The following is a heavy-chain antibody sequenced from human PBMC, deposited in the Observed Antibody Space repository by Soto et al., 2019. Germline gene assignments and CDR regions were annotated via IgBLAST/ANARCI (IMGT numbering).Heavy chain of an antibody. CDR2: ISGSGGST. Sequence: LRLSCAASGFTFSSYAMSWVRQAPGKGLEWVSGISGSGGSTYYADSVKGRFTISRDNSKNTLYLQMNSLRAEDTAVYYCAKNYDSSGYYLLVDYWGQGTLVTVSS. CDR1: GFTFSSYA. D-gene: IGHD3-22*01. CDR3: AKNYDSSGYYLLVDY. J-gene: IGHJ4*02. V-gene: IGHV3-23*01.